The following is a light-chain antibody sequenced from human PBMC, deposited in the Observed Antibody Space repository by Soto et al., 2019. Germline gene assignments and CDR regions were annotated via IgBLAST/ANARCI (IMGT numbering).Light chain of an antibody. CDR2: VVA. CDR3: MSFTSSNTYV. CDR1: SSDVGAYNF. J-gene: IGLJ1*01. V-gene: IGLV2-14*03. Sequence: QSALTQPASVSGSPGQSITISCTGTSSDVGAYNFVSWYQHYPDKAPKVVIYVVANRPSGVSYRFSASKSGNTASLTISGLQAEDEADYYCMSFTSSNTYVFGTGTKLTVL.